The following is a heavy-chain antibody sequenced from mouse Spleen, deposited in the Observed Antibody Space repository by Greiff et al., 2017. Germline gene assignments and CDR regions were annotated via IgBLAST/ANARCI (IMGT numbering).Heavy chain of an antibody. CDR3: ARRGIYYGNWFAY. J-gene: IGHJ3*01. Sequence: EVQLVESGPELVKPGASVKMSCKASGYTFTDYNMHWVKQSHGKSLEWIGYINPNNGGTSYNQKFKGKATLTVNKSSSTAYMELRSLTSEDSAVYYCARRGIYYGNWFAYWGQGTLVTVSA. D-gene: IGHD2-1*01. CDR2: INPNNGGT. CDR1: GYTFTDYN. V-gene: IGHV1-22*01.